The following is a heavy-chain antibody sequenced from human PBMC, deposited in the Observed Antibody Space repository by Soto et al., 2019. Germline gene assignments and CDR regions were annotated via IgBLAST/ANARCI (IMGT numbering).Heavy chain of an antibody. Sequence: ASVKVSCKASGYTFTSYDINWVRQATGQGLEWMGWMNPNSGNSGYAQKFQGRVTMTRNTSISTAYMELSSLRSEDTAVYYCARTSSIAHAGVGYWGQGTLVTVSS. J-gene: IGHJ4*02. CDR2: MNPNSGNS. D-gene: IGHD6-6*01. CDR1: GYTFTSYD. V-gene: IGHV1-8*01. CDR3: ARTSSIAHAGVGY.